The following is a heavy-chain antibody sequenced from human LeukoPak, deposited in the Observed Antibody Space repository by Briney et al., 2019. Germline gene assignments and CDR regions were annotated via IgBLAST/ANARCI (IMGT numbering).Heavy chain of an antibody. CDR1: GFTFSSYS. Sequence: GGSLRLSCAASGFTFSSYSMNWVRQAPGKGLEWVSSISSSSSYIYYADSVKGRFTISRDNAKNSLYLQRNSLRAEDTAVYYCARDRRGSVDYWGQGTLVTVSS. CDR2: ISSSSSYI. J-gene: IGHJ4*02. D-gene: IGHD3-10*01. CDR3: ARDRRGSVDY. V-gene: IGHV3-21*01.